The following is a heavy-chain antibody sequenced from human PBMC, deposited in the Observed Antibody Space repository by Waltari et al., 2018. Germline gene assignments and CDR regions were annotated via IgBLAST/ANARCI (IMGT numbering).Heavy chain of an antibody. D-gene: IGHD1-26*01. V-gene: IGHV3-7*01. J-gene: IGHJ4*02. Sequence: EVQMVESGGGLVQPGGSLTISCEASGFNFSTFWMSWFRQAPGKGLEWVANIKEDGSATYYIDSVRGRFTISRDNAKNSLYLQMSSLRVDDTAMYYCSRDSSGNDYWGQGTLVTVS. CDR1: GFNFSTFW. CDR2: IKEDGSAT. CDR3: SRDSSGNDY.